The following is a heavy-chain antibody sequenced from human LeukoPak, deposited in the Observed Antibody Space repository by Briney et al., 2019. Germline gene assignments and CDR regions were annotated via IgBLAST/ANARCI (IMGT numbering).Heavy chain of an antibody. J-gene: IGHJ3*02. D-gene: IGHD2-2*01. CDR1: GYSFTSYW. CDR3: ASSYCSSTSCYPHDAFDI. V-gene: IGHV5-51*01. CDR2: IYPGDSGT. Sequence: KDGESLKISCKGSGYSFTSYWIGWVRQMPGKGLEWMGIIYPGDSGTRYSPSFQGQVTISADKSISTAYLQWSSLKASDTAMYYCASSYCSSTSCYPHDAFDIWGQGTMVTVSS.